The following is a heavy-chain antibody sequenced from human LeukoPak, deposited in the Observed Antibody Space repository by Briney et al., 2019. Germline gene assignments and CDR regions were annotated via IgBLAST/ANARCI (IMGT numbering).Heavy chain of an antibody. Sequence: SETLSLTCTVSGGSISGYYWSWIRQPPGKGLEWIGYIYYSGSTKYNPSLKSRVTMSVDTSRNQFSLKLSSVTAADTAVYYCARGGLENGYHSNDGFDIWGQGTMVSVSS. D-gene: IGHD3-22*01. CDR2: IYYSGST. V-gene: IGHV4-59*01. CDR3: ARGGLENGYHSNDGFDI. CDR1: GGSISGYY. J-gene: IGHJ3*02.